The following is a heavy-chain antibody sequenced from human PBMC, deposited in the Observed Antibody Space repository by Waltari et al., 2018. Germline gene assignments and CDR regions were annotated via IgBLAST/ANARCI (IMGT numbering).Heavy chain of an antibody. D-gene: IGHD3-22*01. Sequence: QVQLQESGPGLVKPSQTLSLTCTVSGGSISSGSYYWTWIRQPAGKGLEWIGRIYASGSTNYNPALNSRVTISVDTPRNQFSLKLTSVTAADTAVYYCARDTEYYYDDSGFVFDIWGQGTMVTVSS. CDR1: GGSISSGSYY. V-gene: IGHV4-61*02. CDR3: ARDTEYYYDDSGFVFDI. J-gene: IGHJ3*02. CDR2: IYASGST.